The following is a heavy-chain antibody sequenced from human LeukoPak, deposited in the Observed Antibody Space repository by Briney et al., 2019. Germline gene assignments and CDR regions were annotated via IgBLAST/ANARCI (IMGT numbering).Heavy chain of an antibody. D-gene: IGHD6-13*01. CDR1: GFTFRSYA. J-gene: IGHJ5*02. Sequence: GGSLRLSCAASGFTFRSYAMSGVRQSPGKGLEWVSCISGRGGSIYYADSVGGRFTISRENSRNTMCLQMNSLRAEDTAVYYCAKELRDAAGFDPWGPGTLVTVSS. CDR2: ISGRGGSI. V-gene: IGHV3-23*01. CDR3: AKELRDAAGFDP.